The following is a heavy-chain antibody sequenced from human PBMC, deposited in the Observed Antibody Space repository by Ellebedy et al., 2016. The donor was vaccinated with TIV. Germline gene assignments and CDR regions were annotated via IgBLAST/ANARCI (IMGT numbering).Heavy chain of an antibody. CDR3: ARDWRVEQWLVQAWYFDL. V-gene: IGHV3-48*01. D-gene: IGHD6-19*01. Sequence: PGGSLRLSCAASGFTFSSYSMNWVRQAPGKGLEWVSYISSSSSTIYYADSVKGRFTISRDNAKNSLYLQMNSLRAEDTAVYYCARDWRVEQWLVQAWYFDLWGRGTLVTVSS. CDR1: GFTFSSYS. CDR2: ISSSSSTI. J-gene: IGHJ2*01.